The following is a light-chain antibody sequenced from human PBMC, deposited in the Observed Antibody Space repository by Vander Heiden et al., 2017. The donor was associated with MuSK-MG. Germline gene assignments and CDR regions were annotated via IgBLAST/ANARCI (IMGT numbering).Light chain of an antibody. J-gene: IGKJ4*01. CDR1: QSISSW. CDR3: QQCNSYPLT. Sequence: SPSTLSASVGDRVTVTCRASQSISSWLAWYQQKPGKAPKLLIYKASSLETGVPSRFSGSGSGTEFTLTISSLQPDDIATYYCQQCNSYPLTFGGGTKVEI. V-gene: IGKV1-5*03. CDR2: KAS.